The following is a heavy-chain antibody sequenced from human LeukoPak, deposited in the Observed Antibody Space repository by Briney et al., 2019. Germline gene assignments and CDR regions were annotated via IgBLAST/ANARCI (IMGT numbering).Heavy chain of an antibody. V-gene: IGHV3-66*01. D-gene: IGHD6-13*01. J-gene: IGHJ5*02. Sequence: PGGSLRLSCAASGFTVSSNYMSWVRQAPGKGLEWVSVIYSGGSTYYADSMKGRFTISRDNSKNTLYLQMNSLRAEDTAVYYCARVGIAAANNWFDPWGQGTLVTVSS. CDR2: IYSGGST. CDR1: GFTVSSNY. CDR3: ARVGIAAANNWFDP.